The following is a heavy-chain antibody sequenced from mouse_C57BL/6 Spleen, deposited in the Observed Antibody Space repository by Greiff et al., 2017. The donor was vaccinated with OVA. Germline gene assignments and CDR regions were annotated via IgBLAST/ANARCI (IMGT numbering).Heavy chain of an antibody. Sequence: VKLQESGPELVKPGASVKISCKASGYAFSSSWMNWVKQRPGKGLEWIGRIYPGDGDTNYNGKFKGKATLTADKSSSTAYMQLSSLTSEDSAVYFCARAMKSSYAMDYWGQVTSVTVSS. V-gene: IGHV1-82*01. CDR3: ARAMKSSYAMDY. J-gene: IGHJ4*01. D-gene: IGHD6-1*01. CDR2: IYPGDGDT. CDR1: GYAFSSSW.